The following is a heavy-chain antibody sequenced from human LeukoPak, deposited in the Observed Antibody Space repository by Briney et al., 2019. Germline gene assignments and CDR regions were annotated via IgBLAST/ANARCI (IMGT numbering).Heavy chain of an antibody. V-gene: IGHV4-61*02. CDR1: GGSISSGSYY. CDR2: VFTSGTT. D-gene: IGHD2-2*01. J-gene: IGHJ5*02. Sequence: SETLSLTCTVSGGSISSGSYYWSWIRQPAGKGLEWIGRVFTSGTTNYNPSLKSRVTISVDMSKNQFSLKLTSVTAADTAVYYCARAPSGRRIVVVPAANSHWFDPWGQGTLVTVSS. CDR3: ARAPSGRRIVVVPAANSHWFDP.